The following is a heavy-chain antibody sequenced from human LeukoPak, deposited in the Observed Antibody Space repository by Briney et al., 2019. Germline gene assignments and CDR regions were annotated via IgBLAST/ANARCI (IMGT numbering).Heavy chain of an antibody. J-gene: IGHJ4*02. CDR1: GGSVSSGSHY. Sequence: PSETLSLTRTVSGGSVSSGSHYYNWIRQHPGKGLEWIGYIYYTGITSYNPSLKSRVSMSVDTSMNQVSLKLNSLTAADTAVYYCAASSGVTLGRFWGQGTLVTVSS. D-gene: IGHD3-16*01. CDR2: IYYTGIT. CDR3: AASSGVTLGRF. V-gene: IGHV4-31*03.